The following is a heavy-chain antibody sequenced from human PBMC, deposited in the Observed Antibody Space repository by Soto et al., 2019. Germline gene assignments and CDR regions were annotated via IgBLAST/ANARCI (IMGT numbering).Heavy chain of an antibody. V-gene: IGHV2-26*01. D-gene: IGHD2-2*01. CDR1: GFSLNSATMG. CDR3: ARSISLPAAADNWFDP. J-gene: IGHJ5*02. Sequence: QVTLKESGPVLVKPTETLTLTCTVSGFSLNSATMGVSWIRQPPGKALEWLAHISSNDAKSYSTSLKSKVSISKDTSKSQVVLTMTNIDHVDTATYYCARSISLPAAADNWFDPWGQGTPVTVSS. CDR2: ISSNDAK.